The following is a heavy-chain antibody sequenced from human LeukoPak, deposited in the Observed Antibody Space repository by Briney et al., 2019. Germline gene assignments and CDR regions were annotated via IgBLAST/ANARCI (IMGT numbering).Heavy chain of an antibody. CDR3: ARDLDQYNGRFGGFGHDF. V-gene: IGHV1-18*01. CDR1: GYIFINYG. D-gene: IGHD3-10*01. J-gene: IGHJ4*02. CDR2: ISAYNGNT. Sequence: ASVKGSCKASGYIFINYGINWVRQAPGQGLEWMGWISAYNGNTNYAQSLQGRVTTTTDTSTSTVYMEMRSLTSDDTAVYYCARDLDQYNGRFGGFGHDFWGQGTLVTVSS.